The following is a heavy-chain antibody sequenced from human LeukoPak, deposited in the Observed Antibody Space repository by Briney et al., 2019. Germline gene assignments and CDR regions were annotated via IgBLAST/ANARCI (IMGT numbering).Heavy chain of an antibody. D-gene: IGHD6-6*01. Sequence: SETLSLTCAVFGGSFSSYYWGWIRQPPGKGLEWIGSIYYSGSTYYNPSLKSRVTISVDTSKNQFSLKLSSVTAADTAVYYCARLDSSSYSPLLWGQGTLVTVSS. CDR3: ARLDSSSYSPLL. J-gene: IGHJ4*02. CDR2: IYYSGST. V-gene: IGHV4-39*01. CDR1: GGSFSSYY.